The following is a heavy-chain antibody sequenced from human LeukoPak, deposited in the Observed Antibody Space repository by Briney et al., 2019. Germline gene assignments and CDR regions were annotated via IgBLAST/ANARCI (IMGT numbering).Heavy chain of an antibody. Sequence: PSETLSLTCTVSGGSISSYYWSWSRQPPGKGLEWIGYIYYSGSTNYNPSLKSRVTISVDTSKNQFSLKLSSVTAADTAVYYCARVLAGIAVAGPYFDYWGQGTLVTVSS. CDR3: ARVLAGIAVAGPYFDY. J-gene: IGHJ4*02. CDR2: IYYSGST. V-gene: IGHV4-59*01. D-gene: IGHD6-19*01. CDR1: GGSISSYY.